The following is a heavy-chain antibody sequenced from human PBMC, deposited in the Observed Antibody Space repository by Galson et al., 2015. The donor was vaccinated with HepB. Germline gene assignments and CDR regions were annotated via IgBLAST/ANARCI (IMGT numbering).Heavy chain of an antibody. CDR1: GYIFTNYG. CDR3: ARDYAMSTRNYFDP. CDR2: INVYSGNT. Sequence: QSGAEVKKPGASVKVSCKASGYIFTNYGITWVRQGPAQGLEWIGWINVYSGNTNYAQKFQGRVIMTTDTSTNTAYMELRSLRSDDTAIYYCARDYAMSTRNYFDPWGQGTLVTVSS. D-gene: IGHD2-2*01. J-gene: IGHJ5*02. V-gene: IGHV1-18*01.